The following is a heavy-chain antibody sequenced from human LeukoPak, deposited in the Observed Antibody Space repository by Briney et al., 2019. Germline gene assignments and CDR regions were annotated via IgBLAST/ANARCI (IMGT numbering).Heavy chain of an antibody. Sequence: GGSLRLSCAASGFTFSSYSMNGVRQAPGKGLEGVSSISRSSSYIYYADSVKGRFTISRDNAKNSLYLQMNSLRAEDTAVYYCARCRLAFRAWYMDVWGKGTTVTVSS. CDR1: GFTFSSYS. V-gene: IGHV3-21*01. CDR3: ARCRLAFRAWYMDV. J-gene: IGHJ6*03. D-gene: IGHD3-3*02. CDR2: ISRSSSYI.